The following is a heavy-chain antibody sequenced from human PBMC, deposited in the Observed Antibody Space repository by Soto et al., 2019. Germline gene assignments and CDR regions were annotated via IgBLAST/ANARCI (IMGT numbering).Heavy chain of an antibody. CDR1: GGTFSSYA. CDR3: AAHLYCISTSCYPYYFDS. CDR2: IIPIFGTA. J-gene: IGHJ4*02. V-gene: IGHV1-69*12. Sequence: QVQLVQSGAEVKKPGSSVKVSCKASGGTFSSYAISWVRQAPGQGLEWMGGIIPIFGTATYAQKFQGRVTITADESTSTASMELSSLRSEDTAVYYCAAHLYCISTSCYPYYFDSWGQGSLVTVSS. D-gene: IGHD2-2*01.